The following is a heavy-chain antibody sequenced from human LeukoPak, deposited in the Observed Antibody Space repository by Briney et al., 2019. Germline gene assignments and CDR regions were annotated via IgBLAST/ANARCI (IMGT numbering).Heavy chain of an antibody. D-gene: IGHD2-21*02. V-gene: IGHV3-74*01. CDR3: ARSVVVTAGDY. CDR1: GFSLSNYW. CDR2: LHSNGHFT. Sequence: GGSLRLSCSASGFSLSNYWMRWVRQAPGKGLGWVARLHSNGHFTTNADSAKARSTPSRDTAKNTPYLQMNSLRVEDTAVYDCARSVVVTAGDYWGQGTLVTVSS. J-gene: IGHJ4*01.